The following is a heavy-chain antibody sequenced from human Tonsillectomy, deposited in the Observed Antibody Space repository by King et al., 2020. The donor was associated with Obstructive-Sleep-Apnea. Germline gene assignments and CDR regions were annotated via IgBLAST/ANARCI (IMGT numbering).Heavy chain of an antibody. CDR1: VGSISSSSYY. J-gene: IGHJ4*02. CDR2: IYYSGST. Sequence: QLQESGPGLVKPSETLSLTCTVSVGSISSSSYYWGWIRQPPGKGLEWIGSIYYSGSTYYNPSLKSRVTISVDTSKNQFSLKLSSVTAADTAVYYCARLAVAGLYFDYWGQGTLVTVSS. V-gene: IGHV4-39*07. D-gene: IGHD6-19*01. CDR3: ARLAVAGLYFDY.